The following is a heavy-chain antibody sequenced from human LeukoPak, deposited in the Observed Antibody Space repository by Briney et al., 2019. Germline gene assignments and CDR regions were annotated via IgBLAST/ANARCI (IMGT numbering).Heavy chain of an antibody. J-gene: IGHJ3*02. V-gene: IGHV1-69*05. CDR3: AVFNYYDSSGTDAFDI. D-gene: IGHD3-22*01. CDR1: GGTFSSYA. CDR2: IIPIFGTA. Sequence: SVKVSCKASGGTFSSYAISWVRQAPGQGLEWMGGIIPIFGTANYAQKFQGRVTITTDESTSTAYMELSSLRSEDTAVYYCAVFNYYDSSGTDAFDIWGHGTMVTVSS.